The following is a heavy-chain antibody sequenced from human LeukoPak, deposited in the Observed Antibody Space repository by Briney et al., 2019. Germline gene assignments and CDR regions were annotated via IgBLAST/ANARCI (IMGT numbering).Heavy chain of an antibody. V-gene: IGHV3-30*02. CDR1: GFTFSSHG. J-gene: IGHJ4*02. Sequence: GGSLRLSCAASGFTFSSHGMHWVRQAPGKGLEWVAFIRYDGSNKYYADSVKGRFTISRDNAKNSLYLQMNSLRAEDTAVYYCMMHSLGGWYGYGGDYWGQGTLVTVSS. D-gene: IGHD6-19*01. CDR3: MMHSLGGWYGYGGDY. CDR2: IRYDGSNK.